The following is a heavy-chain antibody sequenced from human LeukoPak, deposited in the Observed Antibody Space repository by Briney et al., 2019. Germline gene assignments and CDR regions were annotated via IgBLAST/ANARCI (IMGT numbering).Heavy chain of an antibody. CDR2: IYDSGST. D-gene: IGHD6-19*01. J-gene: IGHJ4*02. Sequence: SETLSLTSTVSGGSISISFWSWIRQPPRKGLEWIGYIYDSGSTNYNPSLKSRVTMSIDTSKNQFSLKLSSVTAADTAVYYCARQTASGWYPFDHWGQGTLVTVSS. CDR1: GGSISISF. V-gene: IGHV4-59*08. CDR3: ARQTASGWYPFDH.